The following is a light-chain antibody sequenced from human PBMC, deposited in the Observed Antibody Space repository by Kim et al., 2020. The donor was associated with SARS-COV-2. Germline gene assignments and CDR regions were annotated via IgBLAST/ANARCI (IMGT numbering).Light chain of an antibody. J-gene: IGKJ5*01. CDR2: DAS. Sequence: PGERATLSCRASQSVSNYLAWYQQKPGQAPRLLIYDASTRATGIPARFSGSGSGTDFTLTISSLEPEDFAVYYCQQRSNWPRGTFGQGTRLEIK. CDR1: QSVSNY. CDR3: QQRSNWPRGT. V-gene: IGKV3-11*01.